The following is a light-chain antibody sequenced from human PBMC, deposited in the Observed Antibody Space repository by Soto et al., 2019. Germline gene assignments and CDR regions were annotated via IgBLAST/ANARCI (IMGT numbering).Light chain of an antibody. CDR3: QQYAGSPPWS. CDR2: GAS. CDR1: QSVSSSY. V-gene: IGKV3-20*01. Sequence: EIVLMQSPGTLSLSPGDRATLSCRASQSVSSSYLTWYQQKLGQAPRLLIYGASSRATGIPDRFSGSGSGTDFTLTISRLEPEDFAVYYCQQYAGSPPWSFGQGTKVDI. J-gene: IGKJ1*01.